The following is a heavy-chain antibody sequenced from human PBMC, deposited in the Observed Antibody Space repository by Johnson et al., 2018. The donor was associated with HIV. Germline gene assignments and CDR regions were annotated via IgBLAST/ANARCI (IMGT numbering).Heavy chain of an antibody. D-gene: IGHD5-12*01. V-gene: IGHV3-30*04. Sequence: QVQLVESGGGVVQPGRSLRLSCAASGFTFSSYAMHWVRQAPGKGLEWVAVISYDGSNKYYADSVKGLFTISRDNSKNTLYLQMNSLRAEDTTVYYCARALSGYDADAFDIWGQGTMVTVSS. CDR1: GFTFSSYA. J-gene: IGHJ3*02. CDR2: ISYDGSNK. CDR3: ARALSGYDADAFDI.